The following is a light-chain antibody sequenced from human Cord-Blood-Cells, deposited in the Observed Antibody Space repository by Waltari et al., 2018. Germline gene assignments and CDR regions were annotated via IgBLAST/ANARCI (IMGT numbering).Light chain of an antibody. Sequence: SYELTHPPSVSVSPGQSDRITCSGDAVPKTYAFCYQQKSGQAPVLVIYEDSKRPSGIPERFSGSSSGTMATLTISGAQVEDEADYYCYSTDSSGNHRGVFGTGTKVTVL. J-gene: IGLJ1*01. CDR1: AVPKTY. V-gene: IGLV3-10*01. CDR3: YSTDSSGNHRGV. CDR2: EDS.